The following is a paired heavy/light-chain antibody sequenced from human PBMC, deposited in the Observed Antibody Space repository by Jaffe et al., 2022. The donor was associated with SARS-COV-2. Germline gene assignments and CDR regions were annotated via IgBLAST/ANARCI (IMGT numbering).Light chain of an antibody. V-gene: IGKV3-20*01. CDR2: GAS. J-gene: IGKJ3*01. CDR3: QQYGSSPLVT. Sequence: EIVLTQSPGTLSLSPGERATLSCRASQSVSSSYLAWYQQKPGQAPRLLIYGASSRATGIPDRFSGSGSGTDFTLTISRLEPEDFAVYYCQQYGSSPLVTFGPGTKVDIK. CDR1: QSVSSSY.
Heavy chain of an antibody. CDR1: GFTFSSYE. Sequence: EVQLVESGGGLVQPGGSLRLSCAASGFTFSSYEMNWVRQAPGKGLEWVSYISSSGSTIYYADSVKGRFTISRDNAKNSLYLQMNSLRAEDTAVYYCARGAYVDTAMAAYYYYGMDVWGQGTTVTVSS. CDR3: ARGAYVDTAMAAYYYYGMDV. CDR2: ISSSGSTI. J-gene: IGHJ6*02. D-gene: IGHD5-18*01. V-gene: IGHV3-48*03.